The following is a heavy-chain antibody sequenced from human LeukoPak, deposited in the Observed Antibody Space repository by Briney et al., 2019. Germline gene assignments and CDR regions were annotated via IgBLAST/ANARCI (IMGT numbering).Heavy chain of an antibody. V-gene: IGHV4-34*01. CDR3: ARVRKTAMVKYYFDY. D-gene: IGHD5-18*01. Sequence: SETLSLTCAVYGGSFSGYYWSWIRQPPGKGLEWIGEINHSGSANYNPSPKSRVTISVDTSKNQFSLKLSSVTAADTAVYYCARVRKTAMVKYYFDYWGQGTLVTVSS. CDR2: INHSGSA. CDR1: GGSFSGYY. J-gene: IGHJ4*02.